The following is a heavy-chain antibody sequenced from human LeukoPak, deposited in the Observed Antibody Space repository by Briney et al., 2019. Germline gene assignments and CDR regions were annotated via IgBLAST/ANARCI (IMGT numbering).Heavy chain of an antibody. J-gene: IGHJ4*02. Sequence: GGSLRLSCAASGFTLRNYWMHWVRHAPGKGLVWVSRINSDGSSTTYADSVKGRFTISRDNAKNTLYLQMNSLRAEDTAVYYCARDLRQGSGFDYWGQGTLVTVSS. CDR1: GFTLRNYW. V-gene: IGHV3-74*03. D-gene: IGHD3-10*01. CDR3: ARDLRQGSGFDY. CDR2: INSDGSST.